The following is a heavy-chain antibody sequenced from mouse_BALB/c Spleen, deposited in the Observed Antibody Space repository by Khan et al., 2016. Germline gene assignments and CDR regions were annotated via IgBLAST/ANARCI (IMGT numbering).Heavy chain of an antibody. D-gene: IGHD1-1*01. V-gene: IGHV3-2*02. CDR2: IGYSGST. J-gene: IGHJ4*01. CDR1: GYSITSDYA. CDR3: ARGYGSSDYAMDY. Sequence: QLQESGPGLVKPSQSLSLTCTVTGYSITSDYAWNWIRQFPGNKLEWMGYIGYSGSTSYNPSLKSRISITRDTSKNQFFLQLNSVTTEDTATYYCARGYGSSDYAMDYWGQGTSVTVSS.